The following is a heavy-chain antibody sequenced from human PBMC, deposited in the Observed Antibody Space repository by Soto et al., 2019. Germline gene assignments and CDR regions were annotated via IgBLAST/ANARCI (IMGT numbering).Heavy chain of an antibody. V-gene: IGHV1-18*01. Sequence: ASVKVSCKASGYTFTSYGISWVRQAPGQGLEWMGWISAYNGNTNYAQKLQGRVTMTTDTSTSTAYMELRSLRSDDTAVYYYARNQEFSSGWYGNYYFDYWGQGTLVTVSS. CDR3: ARNQEFSSGWYGNYYFDY. D-gene: IGHD6-19*01. J-gene: IGHJ4*02. CDR2: ISAYNGNT. CDR1: GYTFTSYG.